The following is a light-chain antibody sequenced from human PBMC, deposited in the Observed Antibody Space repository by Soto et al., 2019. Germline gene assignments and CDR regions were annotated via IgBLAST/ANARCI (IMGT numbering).Light chain of an antibody. J-gene: IGKJ2*01. Sequence: EIVMTQSPATLSVSLGERVTLSCRASQSVSSYLAWYQQKPGQAPRLLISDASTRATDIPDRFSGSGSGTDFTLTIRSLQSTELAVYYCQQYSTWPPLYTFGQGTKLEIK. CDR3: QQYSTWPPLYT. CDR1: QSVSSY. V-gene: IGKV3-15*01. CDR2: DAS.